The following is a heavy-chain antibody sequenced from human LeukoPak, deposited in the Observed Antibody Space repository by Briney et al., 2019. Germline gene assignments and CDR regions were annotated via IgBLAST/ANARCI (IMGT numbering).Heavy chain of an antibody. D-gene: IGHD3-16*02. V-gene: IGHV4-39*01. CDR3: ARFSLSDVWGSYRPIYFDY. J-gene: IGHJ4*02. Sequence: PSETLSLTCTVSGGSISSSNYYWGWLRQPPGKGLEWIASIYYSGNTYYNPSLKSRVTISVDTSKTQFSLKLSSVTAADTAVYYCARFSLSDVWGSYRPIYFDYWGQGTLVTVSS. CDR1: GGSISSSNYY. CDR2: IYYSGNT.